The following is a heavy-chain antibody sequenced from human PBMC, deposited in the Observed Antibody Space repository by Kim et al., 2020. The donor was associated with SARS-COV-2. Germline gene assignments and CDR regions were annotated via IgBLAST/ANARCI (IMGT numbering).Heavy chain of an antibody. CDR1: GGTFSSYA. V-gene: IGHV1-69*13. CDR3: ARPSYSSSWYWVHFDY. CDR2: IIPIFGTA. J-gene: IGHJ4*02. Sequence: SVKVSCKASGGTFSSYAISWVRQAPGQGLEWMGGIIPIFGTANYAQKFQGRVPITADESTSTAYMELSSLRSEDTAVYYCARPSYSSSWYWVHFDYWGQGTLVTVSS. D-gene: IGHD6-13*01.